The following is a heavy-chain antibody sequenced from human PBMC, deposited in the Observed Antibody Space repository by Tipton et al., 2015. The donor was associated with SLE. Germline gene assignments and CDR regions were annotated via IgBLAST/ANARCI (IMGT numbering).Heavy chain of an antibody. V-gene: IGHV3-53*05. CDR1: GFTVSSNY. CDR3: ARDLAAAGFYYYYGMDV. D-gene: IGHD6-13*01. Sequence: SLRLSCAASGFTVSSNYMSWVRQAPGKGLEWVSVIYSGGDTYYPGSVKGRFTISRENAKNTLYLQMNSLRAEDTAVYYCARDLAAAGFYYYYGMDVWGQGTTVTVSS. CDR2: IYSGGDT. J-gene: IGHJ6*02.